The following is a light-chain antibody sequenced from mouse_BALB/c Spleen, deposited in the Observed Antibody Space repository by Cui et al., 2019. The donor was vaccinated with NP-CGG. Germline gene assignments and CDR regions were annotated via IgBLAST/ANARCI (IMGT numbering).Light chain of an antibody. CDR2: GTS. Sequence: QAVVTQDSAPTTSPGETVTLTCRSSTGAVTSRNYANLVQEKPVHLVTGIIGGTSNRAPGVPARFSGSLIGDKAALTITGAQTEDEAIYFCALWYSNHWVFGGGTKLTVL. V-gene: IGLV1*01. J-gene: IGLJ1*01. CDR1: TGAVTSRNY. CDR3: ALWYSNHWV.